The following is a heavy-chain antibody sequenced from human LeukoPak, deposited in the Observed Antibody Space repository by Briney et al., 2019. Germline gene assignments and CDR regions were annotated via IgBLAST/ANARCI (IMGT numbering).Heavy chain of an antibody. CDR3: ARDRGPRDGYNIWYFDL. CDR2: ISAYNGNT. CDR1: GYTFTSYG. V-gene: IGHV1-18*01. Sequence: ASVKVSCKASGYTFTSYGISWVRQAPGQGLEWMGWISAYNGNTNYAQKLQGRVTMTTDTSTSTAYMELRSLRSDDTAVYYCARDRGPRDGYNIWYFDLWGRGTLVTVSS. J-gene: IGHJ2*01. D-gene: IGHD5-24*01.